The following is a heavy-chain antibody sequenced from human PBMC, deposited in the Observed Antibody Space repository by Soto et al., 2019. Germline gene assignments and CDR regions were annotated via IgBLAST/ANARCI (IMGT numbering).Heavy chain of an antibody. CDR2: ISYDGSYQ. CDR1: GFTFNRHG. V-gene: IGHV3-30*18. CDR3: AKDLWGTWNYVLDY. J-gene: IGHJ4*02. D-gene: IGHD1-7*01. Sequence: VQLVESGGGVVQPGSSLRLSCAASGFTFNRHGMHWVRQAPGKGLEWVAVISYDGSYQYYADSVKGRFTISRDTSKNTLYLRMNSLRAEDTAVYYCAKDLWGTWNYVLDYWGQGTLVTVSS.